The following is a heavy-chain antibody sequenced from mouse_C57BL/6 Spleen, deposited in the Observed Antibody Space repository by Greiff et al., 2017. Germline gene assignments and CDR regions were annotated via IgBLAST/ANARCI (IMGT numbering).Heavy chain of an antibody. D-gene: IGHD2-5*01. CDR1: GYTFTGYW. CDR2: ILPGSGST. J-gene: IGHJ4*01. CDR3: ARRESNFYAMDY. Sequence: VESGASVKLSCKATGYTFTGYWIEWVKQRPGHGLEWVGEILPGSGSTNYTEKFKGKATFTADTSSNPAYMQRSSLTTEDSAIYYCARRESNFYAMDYWGQGTSVTVSS. V-gene: IGHV1-9*01.